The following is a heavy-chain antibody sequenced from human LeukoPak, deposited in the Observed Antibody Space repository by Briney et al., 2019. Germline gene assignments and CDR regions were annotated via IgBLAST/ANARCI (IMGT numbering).Heavy chain of an antibody. Sequence: GASVKVSCKASGYTFTSYDINWVRQATGQGLEWMGWMNPNSGNTGYAQKFQGRVTTTRNTSISTAYMELSSLRSEDTAVYYCASKVLMTTTAYGFDPWGQGTLVTVSS. CDR1: GYTFTSYD. D-gene: IGHD5-24*01. CDR3: ASKVLMTTTAYGFDP. CDR2: MNPNSGNT. J-gene: IGHJ5*02. V-gene: IGHV1-8*01.